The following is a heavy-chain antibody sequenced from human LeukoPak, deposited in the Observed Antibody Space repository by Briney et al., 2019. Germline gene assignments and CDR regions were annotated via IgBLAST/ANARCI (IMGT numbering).Heavy chain of an antibody. CDR3: AIHSGLNWFDP. CDR1: GGSISSSSYY. CDR2: IYYSGST. J-gene: IGHJ5*02. V-gene: IGHV4-39*01. Sequence: SETLSLTCTVSGGSISSSSYYWGWIRQPPGKGLEWIGSIYYSGSTYYNPSLKSRVTISVDTSKNQFSLKLSSVTAADTAVYYCAIHSGLNWFDPWGQGTLVTVSS.